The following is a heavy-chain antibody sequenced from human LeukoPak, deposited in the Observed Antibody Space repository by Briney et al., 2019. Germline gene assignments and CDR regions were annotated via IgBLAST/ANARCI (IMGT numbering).Heavy chain of an antibody. CDR1: GFTFSSYE. J-gene: IGHJ4*02. D-gene: IGHD6-19*01. CDR3: AKDGSGWYPEFDY. V-gene: IGHV3-30*02. CDR2: IRYDGSNK. Sequence: PGGSLRLSCAASGFTFSSYEMNWVRQAPGKGLEWVAFIRYDGSNKYYADSVKGRFTISRDNSKNTLYLQMNSLRAEDTAVYYCAKDGSGWYPEFDYWGQGTLVTVSS.